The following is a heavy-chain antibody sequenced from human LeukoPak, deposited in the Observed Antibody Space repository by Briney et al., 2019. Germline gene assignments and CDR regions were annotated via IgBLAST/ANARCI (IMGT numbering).Heavy chain of an antibody. V-gene: IGHV1-2*02. D-gene: IGHD2-8*02. CDR1: GYTFTGYY. Sequence: ASVKVSCKASGYTFTGYYMHWVRQAPGQGLEWMGWINPNSGGTNYAQKFQGRVTMTRDTSISTAYMELSRLRSDDTAVYYCARGFRARTYRTGGVCYTNWFDPWGQGTLVTVSS. CDR2: INPNSGGT. CDR3: ARGFRARTYRTGGVCYTNWFDP. J-gene: IGHJ5*02.